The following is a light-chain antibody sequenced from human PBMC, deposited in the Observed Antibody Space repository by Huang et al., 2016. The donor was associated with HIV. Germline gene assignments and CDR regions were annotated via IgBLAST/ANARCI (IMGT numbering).Light chain of an antibody. V-gene: IGKV1-39*01. J-gene: IGKJ1*01. CDR3: QQSDNIPPT. Sequence: DIQMTQSPSSLSAFVGDRSTITCRARQNINSYFNLYQKKPGTAPKVLIYGASILQSGVPARCSGSGSGTDFTLTISSLQPDDFATYYCQQSDNIPPTFGQGTRV. CDR2: GAS. CDR1: QNINSY.